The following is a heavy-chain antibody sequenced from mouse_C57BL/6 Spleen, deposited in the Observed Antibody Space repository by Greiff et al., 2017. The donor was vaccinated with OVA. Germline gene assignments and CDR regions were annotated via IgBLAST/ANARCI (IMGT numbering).Heavy chain of an antibody. CDR2: ISSGSSTI. J-gene: IGHJ2*01. Sequence: EVHLVESGGGLVKPGGSLKLSCAASGFTFSDYGMHWVRQAPEKGLEWVAYISSGSSTIYYADTVKGRFTISRDNAKNTLFLQMTSLRSEDTAMYYCARHGNYDFDYWGQGTTLTVSS. CDR1: GFTFSDYG. D-gene: IGHD2-1*01. CDR3: ARHGNYDFDY. V-gene: IGHV5-17*01.